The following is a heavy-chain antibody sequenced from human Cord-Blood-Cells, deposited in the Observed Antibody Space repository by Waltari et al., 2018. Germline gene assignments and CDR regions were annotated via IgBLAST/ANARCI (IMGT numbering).Heavy chain of an antibody. CDR1: GFTFSSYA. CDR3: AREVYYDFWSGYYYYYYGMDV. D-gene: IGHD3-3*01. Sequence: QVQLVESGGGVVQPGRSLRLSCAASGFTFSSYAMHWVRQAPGKGLEWVAVISYDGSNKYYADSVKGRFTISRDNSKNTLYLQTNSLRAEDTAVYYCAREVYYDFWSGYYYYYYGMDVWGQGTTVTVSS. CDR2: ISYDGSNK. J-gene: IGHJ6*02. V-gene: IGHV3-30-3*01.